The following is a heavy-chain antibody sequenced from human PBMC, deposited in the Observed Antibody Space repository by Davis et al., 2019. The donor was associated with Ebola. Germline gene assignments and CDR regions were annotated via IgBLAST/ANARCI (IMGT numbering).Heavy chain of an antibody. CDR2: ISQSGST. CDR1: GASISSSNW. V-gene: IGHV4-4*02. D-gene: IGHD6-19*01. Sequence: SATLSLTCAVSGASISSSNWWCWVRQPPGKGLEWIVEISQSGSTNYNPSLKSRVTISVDKSKNQFSLKLSSVTAADTAVYYCARGGIAVAGPDYWGQGTLVTVSS. CDR3: ARGGIAVAGPDY. J-gene: IGHJ4*02.